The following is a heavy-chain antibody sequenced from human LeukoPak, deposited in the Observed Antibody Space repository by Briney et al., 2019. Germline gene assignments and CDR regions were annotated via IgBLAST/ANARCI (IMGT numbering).Heavy chain of an antibody. CDR3: ARDAYSGSYWADY. J-gene: IGHJ4*02. D-gene: IGHD1-26*01. CDR1: GGSISSGSYY. Sequence: SETLSLTCTLSGGSISSGSYYWSWIRQPAGKGLEWIGRIYTSGSTNYNPSLKSRVTISVDTSRNQFSLKLSSVTAADTAVYYCARDAYSGSYWADYWGQGTLVTVSS. CDR2: IYTSGST. V-gene: IGHV4-61*02.